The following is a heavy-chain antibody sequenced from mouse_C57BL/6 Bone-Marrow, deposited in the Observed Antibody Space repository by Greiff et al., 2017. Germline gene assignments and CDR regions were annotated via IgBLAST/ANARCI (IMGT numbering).Heavy chain of an antibody. J-gene: IGHJ4*01. CDR2: IRLKSDNYAT. Sequence: EVKVIESGGGLVQPGGSMKLSCVASGFTFSNYWMNWVRQSPEKGLEWVAQIRLKSDNYATHYAESVKGRFTISRDDSKSSVYLQMNNLRAEDTGIYYCTGQRYYSNYDAMDYWGQGTSVTVSS. CDR3: TGQRYYSNYDAMDY. V-gene: IGHV6-3*01. CDR1: GFTFSNYW. D-gene: IGHD2-5*01.